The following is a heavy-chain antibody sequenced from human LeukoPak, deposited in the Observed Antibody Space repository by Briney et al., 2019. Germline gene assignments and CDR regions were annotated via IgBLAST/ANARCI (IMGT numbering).Heavy chain of an antibody. V-gene: IGHV3-48*03. D-gene: IGHD3-9*01. J-gene: IGHJ4*02. CDR1: GFTFSSYE. CDR3: AREGILTGYSDY. Sequence: GGSLRLSCAASGFTFSSYEMNWVRQAPGKGLEWVSYISSSGSTIYYADSVKGRFTISRDNAKNSLYLQMNSLGAEDTAVYYCAREGILTGYSDYWGQGTLVTVSS. CDR2: ISSSGSTI.